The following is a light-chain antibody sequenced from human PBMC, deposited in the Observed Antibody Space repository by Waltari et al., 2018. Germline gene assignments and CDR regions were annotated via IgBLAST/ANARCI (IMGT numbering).Light chain of an antibody. J-gene: IGKJ2*01. V-gene: IGKV4-1*01. Sequence: DIVMTQAPDSLTVSLGERDTINCKSSPSVLYSSNNENYVDWYQQKPGQPPKLLIYWASARTSGVPDRFSGSGSGTDFTLTISSLQAEDVAVYYCQQYYSIPPAFGQGTKLEIQ. CDR1: PSVLYSSNNENY. CDR2: WAS. CDR3: QQYYSIPPA.